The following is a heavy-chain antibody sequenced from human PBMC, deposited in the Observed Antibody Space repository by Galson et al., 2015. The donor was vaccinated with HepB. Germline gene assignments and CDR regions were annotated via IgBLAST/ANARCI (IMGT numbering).Heavy chain of an antibody. Sequence: LRLSCAASGFTFNIYVMTWVRQAPGKGLEWVSAISDSGGITYYADSVKGRFTISRDNTNNTLYLQMDSLRAEDTAIYYCAKGVASSTYYPCDSWGQGTLVTVSS. V-gene: IGHV3-23*01. CDR1: GFTFNIYV. J-gene: IGHJ4*02. CDR2: ISDSGGIT. CDR3: AKGVASSTYYPCDS. D-gene: IGHD3-22*01.